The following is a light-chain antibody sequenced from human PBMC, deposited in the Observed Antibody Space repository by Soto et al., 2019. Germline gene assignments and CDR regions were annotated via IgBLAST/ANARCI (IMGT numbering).Light chain of an antibody. CDR1: QSISSY. V-gene: IGKV1-39*01. CDR3: QQYNNCLTWT. J-gene: IGKJ1*01. Sequence: DIQMTQSPSSLSASVGDRVTITCRASQSISSYLNWYQQKPGKAPKLLIYAASSLQSGVPSRFSGSGSGTDFTLTISSLQPEDFEVYYCQQYNNCLTWTFGQGTKV. CDR2: AAS.